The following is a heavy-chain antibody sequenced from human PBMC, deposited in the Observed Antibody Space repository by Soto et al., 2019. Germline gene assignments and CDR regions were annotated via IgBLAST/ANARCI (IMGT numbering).Heavy chain of an antibody. CDR1: GGSINSYF. D-gene: IGHD3-10*01. CDR3: ARAGTNMVQFDY. J-gene: IGHJ4*02. V-gene: IGHV4-59*01. Sequence: PSETLSLTCTVSGGSINSYFWSWIRQSPGKGLEWIGHIYYSGSTSYSPSLKSRVSISVDTSKNQFSLEVHYVTAADTAVYYCARAGTNMVQFDYWGQGTLVTVSS. CDR2: IYYSGST.